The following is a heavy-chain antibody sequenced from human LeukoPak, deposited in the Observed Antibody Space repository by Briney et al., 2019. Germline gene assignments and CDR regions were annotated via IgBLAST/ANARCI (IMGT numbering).Heavy chain of an antibody. CDR2: FNAGNGDT. CDR1: GYSFTSFG. J-gene: IGHJ5*02. D-gene: IGHD6-19*01. CDR3: ARGYLTKYKTGWYSSCFDP. V-gene: IGHV1-3*01. Sequence: ASVKVSFKASGYSFTSFGVNWVRQAPGQGPEWIGWFNAGNGDTKYSEKFQGRVTISRDTSANTAYLELSSLTSEDTAVYYCARGYLTKYKTGWYSSCFDPWGQGTLVTVSA.